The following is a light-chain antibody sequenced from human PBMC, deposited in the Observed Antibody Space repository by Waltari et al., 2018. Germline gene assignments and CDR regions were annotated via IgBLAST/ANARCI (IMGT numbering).Light chain of an antibody. CDR2: AAS. Sequence: IQMTQSPSALSASVGDRVTISCRASQNIYSNLAWYQQKPGKAPKLLIYAASGLQSGVLSRFSGSGSGRDFTLTISSLQPEDSAAYYCQHYYDNPFTFGPGTKLDIE. CDR3: QHYYDNPFT. J-gene: IGKJ3*01. CDR1: QNIYSN. V-gene: IGKV1-6*01.